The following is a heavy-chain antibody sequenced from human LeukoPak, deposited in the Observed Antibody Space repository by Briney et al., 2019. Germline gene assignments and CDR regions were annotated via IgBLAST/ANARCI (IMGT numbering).Heavy chain of an antibody. CDR1: GGSISSYY. J-gene: IGHJ6*03. CDR2: IYYSGST. D-gene: IGHD1-26*01. Sequence: SETLSLTCTVSGGSISSYYWSWIRQPPGKGLEWIGYIYYSGSTNYNPSIKSRVTISVDTSKNQFSLKLSSVTAADTAVYYCARGGGSYSGYYYYMDVWGKGTTVTISS. V-gene: IGHV4-59*01. CDR3: ARGGGSYSGYYYYMDV.